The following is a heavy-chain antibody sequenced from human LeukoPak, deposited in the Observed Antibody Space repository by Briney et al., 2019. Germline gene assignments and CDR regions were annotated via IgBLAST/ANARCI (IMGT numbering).Heavy chain of an antibody. J-gene: IGHJ3*02. CDR1: GLTFSNYA. Sequence: GGSLRLSCTASGLTFSNYATTWVRQAPGKGLEGVSSITGSGRGTYYADSVKRRFSVSRDNSQNTVFLHMNSLRADDTALYYCSKDPNGDYVGAFDMWGPGTMVTVSS. V-gene: IGHV3-23*01. CDR2: ITGSGRGT. CDR3: SKDPNGDYVGAFDM. D-gene: IGHD4-17*01.